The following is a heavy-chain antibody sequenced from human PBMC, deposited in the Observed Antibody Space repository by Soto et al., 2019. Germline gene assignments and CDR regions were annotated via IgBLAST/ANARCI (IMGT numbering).Heavy chain of an antibody. J-gene: IGHJ4*02. CDR2: ISAYNGNT. V-gene: IGHV1-18*01. Sequence: QVPLVQSGAEVKKPGASVKVSCKASGYTFTSYGISWVRQAPGQGLEWMGWISAYNGNTNYAQKLQGRVTMTTDTSTSTAYMELRSLRSDDTAVYYCATTRITMVRGDRHDFDYWGQGTLVTVSS. CDR3: ATTRITMVRGDRHDFDY. D-gene: IGHD3-10*01. CDR1: GYTFTSYG.